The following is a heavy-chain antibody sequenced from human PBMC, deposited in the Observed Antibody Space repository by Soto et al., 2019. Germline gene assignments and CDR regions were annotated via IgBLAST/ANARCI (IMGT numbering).Heavy chain of an antibody. V-gene: IGHV1-18*01. CDR2: ISAYNGNT. Sequence: ASVKVSCKASGYTFTSYGISWVRQAPGQGLEWMGWISAYNGNTNYAQKLQGRVTMTTDTSTSTAYMELRSLRSDDTAMYYCARQKDDYGDPYAFDIWGQGTMVTVSS. D-gene: IGHD4-17*01. J-gene: IGHJ3*02. CDR3: ARQKDDYGDPYAFDI. CDR1: GYTFTSYG.